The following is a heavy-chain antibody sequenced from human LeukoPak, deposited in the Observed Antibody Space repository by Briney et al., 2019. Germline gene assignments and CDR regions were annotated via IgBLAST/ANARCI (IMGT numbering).Heavy chain of an antibody. CDR3: ARRSRIVVVIRGYFDY. D-gene: IGHD3-22*01. V-gene: IGHV4-34*01. CDR1: GGSFSGYY. J-gene: IGHJ4*02. CDR2: INHSGST. Sequence: SQTLSLTCAVYGGSFSGYYWSWIRQPPGKGPEWIGEINHSGSTNYNPSLKSRVTISIDTSKNQFSLKLSSVTAADTAVYYCARRSRIVVVIRGYFDYWGQGTLVTVSS.